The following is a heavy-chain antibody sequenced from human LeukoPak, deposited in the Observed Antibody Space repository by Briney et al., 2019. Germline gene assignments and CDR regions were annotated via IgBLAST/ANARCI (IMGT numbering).Heavy chain of an antibody. J-gene: IGHJ3*02. Sequence: PSQTLSLTCTVSGGSISSGSYYWSWIRQPAGKGLEWIGRIYTSGSTNYNPPHKSRVTISVDTSKNQFSLKLSSVTAADTAVYYCASYDFWRRDAFDIWGQGTMVTVSS. CDR2: IYTSGST. CDR3: ASYDFWRRDAFDI. D-gene: IGHD3-3*01. CDR1: GGSISSGSYY. V-gene: IGHV4-61*02.